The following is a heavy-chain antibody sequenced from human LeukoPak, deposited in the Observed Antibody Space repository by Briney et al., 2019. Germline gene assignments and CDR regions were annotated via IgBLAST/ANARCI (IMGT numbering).Heavy chain of an antibody. CDR1: GGTFISYA. J-gene: IGHJ4*02. CDR2: INPIFGTA. V-gene: IGHV1-69*05. D-gene: IGHD3-22*01. Sequence: SVKVSCKASGGTFISYAISWVRQAPGQGQEWMGGINPIFGTANYAQKFQGRVTITTDESTSTAYMELSSLRSEDTAVYYCASKLSYYYDSSGYYYWGQGPLVTVSS. CDR3: ASKLSYYYDSSGYYY.